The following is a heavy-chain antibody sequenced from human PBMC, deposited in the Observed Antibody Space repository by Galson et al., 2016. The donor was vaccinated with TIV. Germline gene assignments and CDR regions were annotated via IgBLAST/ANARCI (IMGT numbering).Heavy chain of an antibody. Sequence: SVKVSCKASGYTFNKYGVSWVRQAPGQGLEWMGWISGYSGDTNYAQQFQGRVTMTTDTYTSTAYMDLRSLRSDDTAVYYCTRERGGMTIILVVDYYFAMAGWGQGTTVTVSS. D-gene: IGHD3-22*01. V-gene: IGHV1-18*04. CDR2: ISGYSGDT. CDR1: GYTFNKYG. J-gene: IGHJ6*02. CDR3: TRERGGMTIILVVDYYFAMAG.